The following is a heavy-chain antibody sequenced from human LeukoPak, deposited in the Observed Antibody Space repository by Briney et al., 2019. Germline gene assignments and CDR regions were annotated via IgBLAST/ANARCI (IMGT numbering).Heavy chain of an antibody. CDR3: ARDEYSWFDP. Sequence: GGSLRLSCAASGFTFSSYAMNWVRQAPGKGLEWVSAISGSGVRTYYAGSVKGRFTISRDNSKNTLYLQMNGLRVDDTAVYYCARDEYSWFDPWGQGTLVTVSS. V-gene: IGHV3-23*01. CDR2: ISGSGVRT. CDR1: GFTFSSYA. J-gene: IGHJ5*02.